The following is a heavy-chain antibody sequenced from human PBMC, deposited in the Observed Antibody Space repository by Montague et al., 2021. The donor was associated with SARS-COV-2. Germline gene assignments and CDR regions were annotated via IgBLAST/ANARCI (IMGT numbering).Heavy chain of an antibody. CDR1: GGSITSYY. CDR2: IYYSGST. J-gene: IGHJ4*02. Sequence: SETLSLTCTVSGGSITSYYWSWIRQPPGKGLEYIGYIYYSGSTNYNPSLKSRVTMSVDTSKNQFSLKLSSVTAADTAVYYCARGDGHYYGSGNYPYYWGQGTLVTVSS. V-gene: IGHV4-59*01. CDR3: ARGDGHYYGSGNYPYY. D-gene: IGHD3-10*01.